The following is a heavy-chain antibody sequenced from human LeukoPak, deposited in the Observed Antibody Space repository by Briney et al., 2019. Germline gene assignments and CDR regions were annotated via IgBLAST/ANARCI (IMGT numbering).Heavy chain of an antibody. J-gene: IGHJ4*02. CDR2: IYSGGST. Sequence: GGSLRLSCAASGFTVSSNYMSWVRQAPGKGLEWVSDIYSGGSTYYADSVKGRFTISRDNSKNTLYLQMNSLRAEDTAVYYCVRERHYDILTGYYSYYGYWGQGTLVTVSS. V-gene: IGHV3-53*01. CDR3: VRERHYDILTGYYSYYGY. D-gene: IGHD3-9*01. CDR1: GFTVSSNY.